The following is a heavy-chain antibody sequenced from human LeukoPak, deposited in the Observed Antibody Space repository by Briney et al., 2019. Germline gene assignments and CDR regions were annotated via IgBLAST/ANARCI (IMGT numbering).Heavy chain of an antibody. Sequence: GGSLRLSCAASGFTFSRSWMNWVRQAPGEGLEWVANIKQDGSEKYYVDSVKGRFTISRDNAKNPLYLQMNSLRAEDTAVYYCARDSYFYDRSGTYPRLDYWGQGTLVTVSS. D-gene: IGHD3-22*01. V-gene: IGHV3-7*01. CDR1: GFTFSRSW. CDR3: ARDSYFYDRSGTYPRLDY. J-gene: IGHJ4*02. CDR2: IKQDGSEK.